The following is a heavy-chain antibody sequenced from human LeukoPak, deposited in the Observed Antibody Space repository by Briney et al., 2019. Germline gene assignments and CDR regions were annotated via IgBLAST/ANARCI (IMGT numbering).Heavy chain of an antibody. D-gene: IGHD1-1*01. Sequence: GGSLRLSCAASGFTSSDDYMSWIRQAPGKGLEWVSYISTSSSYTNYADSVKGRFTVSRDNSKNTLYLQMNSLRAEDTAVYYCAKDVQSWPTYFDYWGQGTLVTVSS. CDR1: GFTSSDDY. CDR2: ISTSSSYT. V-gene: IGHV3-11*05. J-gene: IGHJ4*02. CDR3: AKDVQSWPTYFDY.